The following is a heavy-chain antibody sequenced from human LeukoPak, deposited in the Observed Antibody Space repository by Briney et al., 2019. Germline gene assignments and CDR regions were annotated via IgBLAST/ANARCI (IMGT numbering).Heavy chain of an antibody. V-gene: IGHV4-31*03. CDR2: IYYSGST. D-gene: IGHD3-10*01. J-gene: IGHJ4*02. CDR1: GGSISSGGYY. CDR3: ARYYGSGSLWDY. Sequence: SETLSLTCTVSGGSISSGGYYWSWIRQHPGKGLEWIGYIYYSGSTYYNPSLKSRVTISVDTSKNQFSLKLSSVTAADTAVYYCARYYGSGSLWDYWGQGTLVTVSS.